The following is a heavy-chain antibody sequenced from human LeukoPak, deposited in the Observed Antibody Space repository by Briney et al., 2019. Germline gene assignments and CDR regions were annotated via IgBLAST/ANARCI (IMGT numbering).Heavy chain of an antibody. CDR2: IYYTGST. Sequence: SETLSLTCTVSGGSISSSHYYWGWIRQPPGKGLEWIGSIYYTGSTYYNPSLKSRVTISVDTSKNQFSLTLNSVTAADTAVYYCARDYYDSSGYSNDYWGQGTLVTVSS. CDR1: GGSISSSHYY. D-gene: IGHD3-22*01. V-gene: IGHV4-39*02. J-gene: IGHJ4*02. CDR3: ARDYYDSSGYSNDY.